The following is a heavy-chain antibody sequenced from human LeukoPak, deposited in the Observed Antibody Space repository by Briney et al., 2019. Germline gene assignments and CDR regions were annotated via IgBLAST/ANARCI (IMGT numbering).Heavy chain of an antibody. CDR3: VKDRAWIQLWPRYIFDY. CDR2: ISSNGGST. CDR1: GFTFSSYA. D-gene: IGHD5-18*01. J-gene: IGHJ4*02. V-gene: IGHV3-64D*06. Sequence: PGGSLRLSCSASGFTFSSYAMHWVRQAPGKGLEYVSAISSNGGSTYYADSVKGRFTISRDNSKNTLYLQMSSLRAEDTAVYYCVKDRAWIQLWPRYIFDYWGQGTLVTVSS.